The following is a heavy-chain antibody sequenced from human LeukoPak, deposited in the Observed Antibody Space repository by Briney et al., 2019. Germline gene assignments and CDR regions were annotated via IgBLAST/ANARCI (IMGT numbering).Heavy chain of an antibody. CDR3: ASYNWNYYLLIYFDY. V-gene: IGHV1-2*02. D-gene: IGHD1-1*01. Sequence: ASVKVSCKASGYTFTGYYMHWVRQAPGQGLEWMGWINPNSGGTNYAQKFQGRVTMTRDTSISTAYMELSRLGSDDTAVYYCASYNWNYYLLIYFDYWGQGTLVTVSS. J-gene: IGHJ4*02. CDR1: GYTFTGYY. CDR2: INPNSGGT.